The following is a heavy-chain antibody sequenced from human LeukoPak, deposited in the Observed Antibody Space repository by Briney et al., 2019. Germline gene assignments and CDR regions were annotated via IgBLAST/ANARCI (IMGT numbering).Heavy chain of an antibody. V-gene: IGHV4-59*01. CDR1: GGSISSYY. J-gene: IGHJ4*02. CDR3: ARRRIVELPALTYFDY. CDR2: IYYSGST. D-gene: IGHD1-26*01. Sequence: SESLSLTCTVSGGSISSYYWSWIRQPPGKGLEWIGYIYYSGSTNYNPSLKSRVTISVDTSKNQFSLKLSSVTAADTAVYYCARRRIVELPALTYFDYWGQGTLVTVSS.